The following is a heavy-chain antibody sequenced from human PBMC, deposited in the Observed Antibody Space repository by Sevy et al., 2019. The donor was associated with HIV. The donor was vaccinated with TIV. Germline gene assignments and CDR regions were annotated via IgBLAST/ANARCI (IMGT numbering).Heavy chain of an antibody. CDR3: ASHPIAAVGHAFDY. Sequence: SETLSLTCTVSGGSITSSSYYWGWIRQPPGKGLKWIGSIYYSGNTYYNPSLKSRVTISVDTSENQFSLRQSSVTAADTALYYCASHPIAAVGHAFDYWGQGALVTVSS. CDR2: IYYSGNT. V-gene: IGHV4-39*01. J-gene: IGHJ4*02. D-gene: IGHD6-13*01. CDR1: GGSITSSSYY.